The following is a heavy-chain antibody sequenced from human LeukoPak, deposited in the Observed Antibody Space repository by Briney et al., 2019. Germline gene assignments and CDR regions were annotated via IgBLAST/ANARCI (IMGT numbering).Heavy chain of an antibody. V-gene: IGHV3-7*01. Sequence: GGSLRLSCAASGFTFSSYWMTWVRQAPGKGLEWVANIKHNGDELNYVDSVEDRFTISRDNAKNSLYLHMTSLRAEDTAVYYCARELRTLDSWGQGTLVTVSS. J-gene: IGHJ4*02. CDR1: GFTFSSYW. CDR2: IKHNGDEL. D-gene: IGHD3-16*01. CDR3: ARELRTLDS.